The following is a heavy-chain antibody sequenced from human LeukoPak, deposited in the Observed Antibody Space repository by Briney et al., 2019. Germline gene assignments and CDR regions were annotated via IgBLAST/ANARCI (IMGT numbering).Heavy chain of an antibody. V-gene: IGHV4-34*01. Sequence: SETLSLTCAVYGGSFSGYYWSWIRQPPGKGLEWIGEINHSGSTNYNPSLKSRVTISVDTSKNQFSLKLTSVTAADTAVYYCARDGFYDSSGYYYNRVFDYWGQGTLVTVSS. D-gene: IGHD3-22*01. CDR3: ARDGFYDSSGYYYNRVFDY. J-gene: IGHJ4*02. CDR1: GGSFSGYY. CDR2: INHSGST.